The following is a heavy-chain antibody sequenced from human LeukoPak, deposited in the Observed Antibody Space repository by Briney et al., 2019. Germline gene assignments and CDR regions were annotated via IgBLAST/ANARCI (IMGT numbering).Heavy chain of an antibody. CDR3: AKGVEVNCYQDNCYAYNS. Sequence: GGSLRLSCAVSGFTFSNFAMSWVRQAPGKGLEWVSAITGSGGATFYADSVRGRFTISRDNSKNTLYLQMNSLRAEDTATYYCAKGVEVNCYQDNCYAYNSWGQGTRVTASS. J-gene: IGHJ4*02. CDR1: GFTFSNFA. D-gene: IGHD2-2*01. V-gene: IGHV3-23*01. CDR2: ITGSGGAT.